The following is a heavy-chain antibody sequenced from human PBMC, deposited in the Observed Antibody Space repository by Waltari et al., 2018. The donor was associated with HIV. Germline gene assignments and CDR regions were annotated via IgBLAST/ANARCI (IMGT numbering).Heavy chain of an antibody. V-gene: IGHV7-4-1*02. CDR1: GYTFTSSS. J-gene: IGHJ3*01. D-gene: IGHD6-25*01. Sequence: QVQLVQSGSELKKPGASVKISCTASGYTFTSSSLNWVRQAPGQGLEWMGWINTNTGNPMYAQGFTGRFVFSLDTSVSTTYLQISSLMAEDTAVYYCARDSGRGRAFDFWGQGTMVTVSS. CDR3: ARDSGRGRAFDF. CDR2: INTNTGNP.